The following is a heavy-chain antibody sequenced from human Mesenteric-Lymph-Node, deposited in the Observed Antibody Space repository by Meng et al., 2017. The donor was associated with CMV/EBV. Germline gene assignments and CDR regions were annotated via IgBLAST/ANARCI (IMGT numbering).Heavy chain of an antibody. D-gene: IGHD2-2*01. CDR2: IYSGGST. CDR1: GFTVSSNY. V-gene: IGHV3-53*01. Sequence: GGSLRLSCAASGFTVSSNYMSWVRQAPGKGLEWVSVIYSGGSTYYADSVKGRFTISRDNSKNTLYLQMNSLRAEDTAVYYCARVLIPAAALDAFDIWGQGTMVTVSS. CDR3: ARVLIPAAALDAFDI. J-gene: IGHJ3*02.